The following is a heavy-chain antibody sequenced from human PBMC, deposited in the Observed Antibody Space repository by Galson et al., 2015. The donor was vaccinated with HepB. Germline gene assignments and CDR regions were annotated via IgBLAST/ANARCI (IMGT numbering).Heavy chain of an antibody. CDR2: INTNTGNP. D-gene: IGHD3-10*01. Sequence: SVKVSCKASGYTFTSYAMNWVRQAPGQGLEWMGWINTNTGNPTYAQGFTGRFVFSLDTSVSTAYLQISSLKAEDTAVYYCATSTLGWFGELLSRLGHWGQGTLVTVSS. CDR1: GYTFTSYA. J-gene: IGHJ4*02. V-gene: IGHV7-4-1*02. CDR3: ATSTLGWFGELLSRLGH.